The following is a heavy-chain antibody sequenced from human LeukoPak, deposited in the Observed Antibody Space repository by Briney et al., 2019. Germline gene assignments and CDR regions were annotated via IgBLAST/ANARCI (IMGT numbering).Heavy chain of an antibody. J-gene: IGHJ4*02. Sequence: GRSLRLSCAASGFTFSSYGMPWVRQAPGKGLEWVAVIWYDGSNKYYADSVKGRFTISRDNSKNTLYLQMNSLRAEDTAVYYCARVAYCGGDCYSEYYFDYWGQGTLVTVSS. CDR1: GFTFSSYG. D-gene: IGHD2-21*02. CDR2: IWYDGSNK. V-gene: IGHV3-33*01. CDR3: ARVAYCGGDCYSEYYFDY.